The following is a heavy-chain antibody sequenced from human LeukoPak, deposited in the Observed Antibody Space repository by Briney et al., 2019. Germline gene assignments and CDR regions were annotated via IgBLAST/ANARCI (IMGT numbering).Heavy chain of an antibody. Sequence: SETLSLTCAVYGGSFSGYYWSWIRQPPGRGLEWLGEINHSGSTYYNPSLKSRVTISVDTSKNQFSLKLSSVTAADTAVYYCARASSSGSFHFDYWGQGTLVTVSS. D-gene: IGHD3-10*01. J-gene: IGHJ4*02. CDR2: INHSGST. CDR3: ARASSSGSFHFDY. V-gene: IGHV4-34*01. CDR1: GGSFSGYY.